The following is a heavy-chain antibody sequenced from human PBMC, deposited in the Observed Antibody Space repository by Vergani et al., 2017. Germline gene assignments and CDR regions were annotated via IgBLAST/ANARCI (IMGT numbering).Heavy chain of an antibody. CDR3: ARHVTQDYYNDSDYFDY. D-gene: IGHD3-22*01. CDR2: MDYNGSA. Sequence: QLQLQESGPGLVKPSATLSLTCSVSGASIRSSNYYWGWIRQPPGKGLEWIGSMDYNGSAYYTPSLRRRVAISIDTSKMQFSLKLYSLTAADTAIYYCARHVTQDYYNDSDYFDYWGLGTLVTVSS. CDR1: GASIRSSNYY. V-gene: IGHV4-39*01. J-gene: IGHJ4*02.